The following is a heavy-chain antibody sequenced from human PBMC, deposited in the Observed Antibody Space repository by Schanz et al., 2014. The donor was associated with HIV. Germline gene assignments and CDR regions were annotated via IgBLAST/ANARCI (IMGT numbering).Heavy chain of an antibody. CDR1: GFTLKTYA. CDR2: INWRSDSI. D-gene: IGHD5-18*01. J-gene: IGHJ6*02. Sequence: EVQLLESGGGLKQPGGSLRLSCVVSGFTLKTYAMHWVRQAPGKGLEWVSGINWRSDSIGYADSVKGRFTISRDNAKNSLYLQMNSLRAEDTALYYCAKDRGVASGMVTNYYYGLDVWGQGTTVTVSS. V-gene: IGHV3-9*01. CDR3: AKDRGVASGMVTNYYYGLDV.